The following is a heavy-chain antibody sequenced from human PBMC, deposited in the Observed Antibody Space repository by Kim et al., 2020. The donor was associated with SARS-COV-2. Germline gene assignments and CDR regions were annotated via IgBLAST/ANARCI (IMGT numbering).Heavy chain of an antibody. V-gene: IGHV3-49*03. Sequence: GGSLRLSCTASGFTFGDYAMSWFRQAPGKGLEWVGFIRSKAYGGTTEYAAYVKCRFTISRDDSKSIAYLQMNSLKTEDTALYYCTRDHNPDFDWLPLPDVWGQGTTVTVSS. CDR2: IRSKAYGGTT. CDR1: GFTFGDYA. CDR3: TRDHNPDFDWLPLPDV. D-gene: IGHD3-9*01. J-gene: IGHJ6*01.